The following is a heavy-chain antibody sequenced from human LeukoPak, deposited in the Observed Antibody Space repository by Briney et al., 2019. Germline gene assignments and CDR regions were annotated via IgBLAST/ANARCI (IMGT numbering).Heavy chain of an antibody. J-gene: IGHJ6*04. CDR2: IIPIFGTA. Sequence: ASVKVSCKASGGTFSSYAISWVRQAPGQGLEWMGGIIPIFGTANYAQKFQGRVTITADGSTSTAYMELSSLRSEDTAVYYCARDPPYCSGGSCYSGYYGMDVWGKGTTVTVSS. V-gene: IGHV1-69*13. CDR1: GGTFSSYA. D-gene: IGHD2-15*01. CDR3: ARDPPYCSGGSCYSGYYGMDV.